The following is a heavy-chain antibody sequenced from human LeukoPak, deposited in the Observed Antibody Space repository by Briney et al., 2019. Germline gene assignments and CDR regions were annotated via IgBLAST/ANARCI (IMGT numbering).Heavy chain of an antibody. J-gene: IGHJ4*02. CDR2: IIPIFGTA. D-gene: IGHD3-22*01. CDR1: GGTFSSYA. V-gene: IGHV1-69*01. Sequence: SVKVSCKASGGTFSSYAISWVRQAPGQGLEWMGGIIPIFGTANYAQKFQGRVTITADESTSTAYMELSSLRSEDTAVYYCARTYYYDSSGYYHLWYFDYWGQGTLVTVSS. CDR3: ARTYYYDSSGYYHLWYFDY.